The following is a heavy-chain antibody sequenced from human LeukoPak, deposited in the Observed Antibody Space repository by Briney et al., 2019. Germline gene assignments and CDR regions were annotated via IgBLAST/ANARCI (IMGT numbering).Heavy chain of an antibody. V-gene: IGHV4-61*02. CDR3: ARTTAYYYGAFDI. CDR1: GGSISSGSYY. J-gene: IGHJ3*02. D-gene: IGHD3-10*01. Sequence: SETLSLTCTVSGGSISSGSYYWSWIRQPAGKGLEWIGRIYTSGSTNYNPSLKSRVTISVDTSKNQFSLKLSSVAAADTAVYYCARTTAYYYGAFDIWGQGTMVTVSS. CDR2: IYTSGST.